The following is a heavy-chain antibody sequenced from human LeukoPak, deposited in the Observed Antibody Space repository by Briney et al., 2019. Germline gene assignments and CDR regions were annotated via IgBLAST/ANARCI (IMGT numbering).Heavy chain of an antibody. CDR3: ARGSDITMIVVAPGFDI. CDR1: GYTFTGYY. CDR2: INPSGGST. D-gene: IGHD3-22*01. J-gene: IGHJ3*02. V-gene: IGHV1-46*01. Sequence: ASVKVSCKASGYTFTGYYMHWVRQAPGQGLEWMGMINPSGGSTSYAQKFQGRVTMTRDMSTSTVYMELSSLRSEDTAVYYCARGSDITMIVVAPGFDIWGQGTMVTVSS.